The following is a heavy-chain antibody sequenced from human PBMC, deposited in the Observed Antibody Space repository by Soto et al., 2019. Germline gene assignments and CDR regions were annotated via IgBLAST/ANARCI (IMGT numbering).Heavy chain of an antibody. CDR1: GYTFTSYA. CDR2: INAGNGNT. J-gene: IGHJ5*02. CDR3: ARGGIAAAARFDP. V-gene: IGHV1-3*01. Sequence: QVQLVQSGAEVKKPGASVKVSCKASGYTFTSYAMHWVRQAPGQRLEWMGWINAGNGNTKYSQKFQGRVTITRDTSASTAYMELSSLRSEDTAVYYCARGGIAAAARFDPWGQGTLVTVSS. D-gene: IGHD6-13*01.